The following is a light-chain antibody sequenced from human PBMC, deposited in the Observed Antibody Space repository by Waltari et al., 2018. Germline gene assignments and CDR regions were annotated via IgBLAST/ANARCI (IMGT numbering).Light chain of an antibody. CDR2: EGT. CDR1: SSDVGNYNL. Sequence: QSGLTQPASVSGSPGQSITISCTGTSSDVGNYNLVSWYQQHPGKAPKLIIFEGTKRPSGVSNRFFASKSGNTASLTISGLQADDEADYHCCSYVSNTYVFGTGTKVTVL. J-gene: IGLJ1*01. V-gene: IGLV2-23*01. CDR3: CSYVSNTYV.